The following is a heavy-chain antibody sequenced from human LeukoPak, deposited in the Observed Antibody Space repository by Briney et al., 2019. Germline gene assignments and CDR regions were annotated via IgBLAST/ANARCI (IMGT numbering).Heavy chain of an antibody. V-gene: IGHV3-23*01. CDR2: ISGSGGRT. J-gene: IGHJ6*01. CDR3: AKDRCRSCYYYYGMDV. Sequence: ERTLRLSCAASEFTHRTNAMTYIHQAPAHRLAYTSAISGSGGRTDYADSVRSRFTISRDNFKNTLYLQMNSLRAEDTAVYYCAKDRCRSCYYYYGMDVWGKGPRSPSPQ. CDR1: EFTHRTNA. D-gene: IGHD6-13*01.